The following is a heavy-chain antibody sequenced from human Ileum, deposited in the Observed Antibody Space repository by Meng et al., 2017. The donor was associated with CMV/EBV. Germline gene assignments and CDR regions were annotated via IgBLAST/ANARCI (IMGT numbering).Heavy chain of an antibody. CDR2: ISWNSGSI. D-gene: IGHD3-3*01. Sequence: GGSLRLSCAASGFTFDDYAMHWVRQAPGKGLEWVSGISWNSGSIGYADSVKGRFTISRDNAKNSLYLQMNSLRAEDTAVYYCARDPQQGFWSGYYGANWFDPWGQGTLVTVSS. V-gene: IGHV3-9*01. CDR3: ARDPQQGFWSGYYGANWFDP. J-gene: IGHJ5*02. CDR1: GFTFDDYA.